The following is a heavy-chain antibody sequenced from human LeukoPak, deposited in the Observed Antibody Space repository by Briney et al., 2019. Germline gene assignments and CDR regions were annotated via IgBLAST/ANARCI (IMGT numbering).Heavy chain of an antibody. V-gene: IGHV4-39*07. J-gene: IGHJ5*02. CDR1: GGSISSSSYY. Sequence: SETLSLTCTVSGGSISSSSYYWGWIRQPPGKGLEWIGEINHSGSTNYNPSLKSRVTISVDTSKNQFSLKLSSVTAADTAVYYCARGGVVVPAASTNNWFDPWGQGTLVTVSS. CDR3: ARGGVVVPAASTNNWFDP. CDR2: INHSGST. D-gene: IGHD2-2*01.